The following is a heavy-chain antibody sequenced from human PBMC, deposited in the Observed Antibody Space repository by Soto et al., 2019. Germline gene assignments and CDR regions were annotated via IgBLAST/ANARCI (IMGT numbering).Heavy chain of an antibody. Sequence: QVQLQESGPGLVKPSQTLSLSCTVSGGSLSSGGYYWSWIRQHPGKGLEWIGFIYYSGSIYYNPSMKSRVTISVDTSQNQFSLKLSSVTAADTAVYYCARDTHRGYIGYFDSWGQGTLVNVSS. D-gene: IGHD3-22*01. CDR3: ARDTHRGYIGYFDS. V-gene: IGHV4-31*03. CDR2: IYYSGSI. CDR1: GGSLSSGGYY. J-gene: IGHJ4*02.